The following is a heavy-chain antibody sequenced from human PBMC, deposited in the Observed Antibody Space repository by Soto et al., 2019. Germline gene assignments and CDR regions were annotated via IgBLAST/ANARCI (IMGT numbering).Heavy chain of an antibody. D-gene: IGHD2-2*01. J-gene: IGHJ5*02. Sequence: GPLSLSGTASGFTISNYYMSWLRQAPGKGLEWISYICHSSDTIFYEASVKNRFTISRHNAHNSLFLQMNSLRAEDTAVYYCSTGVYCCSTSCVNYFDPWGQGTLVTVSS. CDR3: STGVYCCSTSCVNYFDP. V-gene: IGHV3-11*01. CDR1: GFTISNYY. CDR2: ICHSSDTI.